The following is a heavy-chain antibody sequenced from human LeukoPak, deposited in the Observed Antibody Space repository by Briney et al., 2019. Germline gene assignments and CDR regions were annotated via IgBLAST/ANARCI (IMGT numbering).Heavy chain of an antibody. V-gene: IGHV1-18*04. J-gene: IGHJ4*02. Sequence: ASVKVSCMASGYTFTSYGISWVRQAPGQGLEWMGWISAYNGNTNYAQKLQGRVTMTTDTSTSTAYMELRSLRSDDTAVYYCARVGYGSGSYYFDYWGQGTLVTVSS. CDR1: GYTFTSYG. D-gene: IGHD3-10*01. CDR3: ARVGYGSGSYYFDY. CDR2: ISAYNGNT.